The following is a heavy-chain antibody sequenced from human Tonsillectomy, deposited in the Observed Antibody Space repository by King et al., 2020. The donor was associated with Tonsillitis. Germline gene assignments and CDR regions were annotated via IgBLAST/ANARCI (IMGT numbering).Heavy chain of an antibody. D-gene: IGHD1-7*01. CDR3: AKAWDGITGTTGFDY. CDR2: ISGSGGST. CDR1: GFTFSSYA. Sequence: VQLVESGGGLVQPGGSLRLSCAAPGFTFSSYAMSWVRQAPGKGLEWVSAISGSGGSTYYADSVKGRFTISRDNSKNTRYLQMNSLRAEDTAVYYCAKAWDGITGTTGFDYWGQGTLVTVSS. V-gene: IGHV3-23*04. J-gene: IGHJ4*02.